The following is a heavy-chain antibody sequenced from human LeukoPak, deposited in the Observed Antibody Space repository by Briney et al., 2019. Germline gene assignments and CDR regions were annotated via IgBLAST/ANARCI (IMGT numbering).Heavy chain of an antibody. V-gene: IGHV3-21*01. CDR1: GFTLGSYS. CDR3: ARVFMVRGVIGAFDI. J-gene: IGHJ3*02. D-gene: IGHD3-10*01. Sequence: GPSLRLSCAASGFTLGSYSMNWVRQAPGKGLEWVSSISSSSSYIYYADSVKGGFTISRDNAKNSLYLQMNSLRAEDTAVYYCARVFMVRGVIGAFDIWGQGTMATVSS. CDR2: ISSSSSYI.